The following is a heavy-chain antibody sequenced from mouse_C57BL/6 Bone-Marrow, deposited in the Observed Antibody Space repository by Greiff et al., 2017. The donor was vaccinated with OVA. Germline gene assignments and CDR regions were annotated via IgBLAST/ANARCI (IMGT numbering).Heavy chain of an antibody. CDR3: AIEGSSGYSDFDY. V-gene: IGHV1-74*01. J-gene: IGHJ2*01. CDR1: GYTFTSYW. Sequence: QVQLQQPGAELVKPGASVKVSCKASGYTFTSYWMHWVKQRPGQGLEWIGRIHPSDSDTNYNQTFKGKATLPVDKSSSTAYMQLSSLTSEDSAFYCGAIEGSSGYSDFDYWGQGTTLTVSS. D-gene: IGHD3-2*02. CDR2: IHPSDSDT.